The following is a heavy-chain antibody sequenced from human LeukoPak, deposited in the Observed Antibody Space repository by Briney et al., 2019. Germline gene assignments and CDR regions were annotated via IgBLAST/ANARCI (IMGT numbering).Heavy chain of an antibody. V-gene: IGHV3-23*01. CDR1: GFTFSSYA. D-gene: IGHD6-13*01. Sequence: GSLRLSCAASGFTFSSYAMSWVRQAPGKGLEWVSAISGSGGGTYYADSVKGRFTISRDNSKSTLYLQMNSLRAEDTAVYYCAKEQQIPNWFDPWGQGTLVTVSS. J-gene: IGHJ5*02. CDR3: AKEQQIPNWFDP. CDR2: ISGSGGGT.